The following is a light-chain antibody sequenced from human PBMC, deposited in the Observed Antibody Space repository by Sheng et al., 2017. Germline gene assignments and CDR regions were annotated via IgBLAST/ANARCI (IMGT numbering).Light chain of an antibody. CDR3: CARAAAGTYV. CDR2: EGN. V-gene: IGLV2-23*01. Sequence: QSALTQPASVSGSPGQSVTISCSVTSSDVGTFDLVAWYQQHPGKVPRLMIYEGNKRPSGVSARFSGSKSGNTASLTISGLQTEDEADYYCCARAAAGTYVFASGTMVTVL. J-gene: IGLJ1*01. CDR1: SSDVGTFDL.